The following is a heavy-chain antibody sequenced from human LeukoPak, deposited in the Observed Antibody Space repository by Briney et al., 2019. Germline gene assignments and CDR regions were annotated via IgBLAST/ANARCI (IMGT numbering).Heavy chain of an antibody. CDR3: ARDAIVGAPYFDY. CDR1: GGSFSGYY. D-gene: IGHD1-26*01. CDR2: INHSGST. V-gene: IGHV4-34*01. J-gene: IGHJ4*02. Sequence: PSETLSLTCAVYGGSFSGYYWSWIRQPPGKGLEWIGEINHSGSTNYKPSLKSRVTISVDTSKNQFSLKLSSVTAADTAVYYCARDAIVGAPYFDYWGQGTLVTVSS.